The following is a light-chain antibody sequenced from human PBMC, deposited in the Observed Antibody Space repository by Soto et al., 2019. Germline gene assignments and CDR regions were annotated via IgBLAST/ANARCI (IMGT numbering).Light chain of an antibody. CDR2: WAS. J-gene: IGKJ4*01. CDR1: QILLFRSNNKNY. CDR3: QQYYSTPLT. V-gene: IGKV4-1*01. Sequence: IVLTGSPDSLSVSLGERTPINCRSSQILLFRSNNKNYLAWYQQKAGQPPKLLIYWASTRESGVPDRFSGSGSGTDFTLTISSLQAEDVAVYYCQQYYSTPLTFGGGTKV.